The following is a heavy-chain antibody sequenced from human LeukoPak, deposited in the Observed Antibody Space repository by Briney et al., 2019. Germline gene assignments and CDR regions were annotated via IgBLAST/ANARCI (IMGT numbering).Heavy chain of an antibody. CDR3: ARGAVAGYYFDY. D-gene: IGHD6-19*01. J-gene: IGHJ4*02. CDR1: GYTFTSHA. CDR2: INPNSGGT. V-gene: IGHV1-2*04. Sequence: ASVKVSCKASGYTFTSHAMHWVRQAPGQGLEWMGWINPNSGGTNYAQKFQGWVTMTRDTSISTAYMELSRLRSDDTAVYYCARGAVAGYYFDYWGQGTLVTVSS.